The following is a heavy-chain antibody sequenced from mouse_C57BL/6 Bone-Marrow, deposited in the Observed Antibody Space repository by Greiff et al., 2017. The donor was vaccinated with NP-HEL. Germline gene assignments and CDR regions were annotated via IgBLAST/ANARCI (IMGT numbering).Heavy chain of an antibody. J-gene: IGHJ4*01. D-gene: IGHD2-2*01. CDR3: ARMVTTDAMDY. CDR1: GYTFTSYW. CDR2: IYPGSGST. Sequence: QVQLQQPGAELVKPGASVKMSCKASGYTFTSYWITWVKQRPGQGLEWIGDIYPGSGSTNYNEKFKSKATLTVDTSSSTAYIQLSSLTSEDSAVYYCARMVTTDAMDYWGQGTSVTVSS. V-gene: IGHV1-55*01.